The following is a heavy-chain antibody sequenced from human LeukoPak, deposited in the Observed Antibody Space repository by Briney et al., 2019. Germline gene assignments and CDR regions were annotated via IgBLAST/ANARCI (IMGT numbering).Heavy chain of an antibody. Sequence: TGGSLRLSCAASGFTFSIYGMHWVRQAPGKGLEWVAGIWYDGTNEYYAAPVKGRFTISRDNSKTTLSLEMNSLRADDTAIYYCARDRHMVRGIRDKIYYKYYGMDVWGQGTTVTVSS. CDR1: GFTFSIYG. CDR2: IWYDGTNE. CDR3: ARDRHMVRGIRDKIYYKYYGMDV. V-gene: IGHV3-33*01. D-gene: IGHD3-10*01. J-gene: IGHJ6*02.